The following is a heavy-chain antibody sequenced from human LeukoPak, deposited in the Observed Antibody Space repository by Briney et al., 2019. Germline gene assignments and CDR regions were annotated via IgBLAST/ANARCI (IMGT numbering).Heavy chain of an antibody. Sequence: SGTLSLTCTVPGASISSYYWSWIRQPPGKGLEWIGYIYYSGSTNYNPSLKSRATISVDTSKNQFSLKLSSVTAADTAVYYCARGAHYYDTSGYLMPLNYWGQGTLVTVSS. CDR2: IYYSGST. CDR1: GASISSYY. D-gene: IGHD3-22*01. V-gene: IGHV4-59*01. J-gene: IGHJ4*02. CDR3: ARGAHYYDTSGYLMPLNY.